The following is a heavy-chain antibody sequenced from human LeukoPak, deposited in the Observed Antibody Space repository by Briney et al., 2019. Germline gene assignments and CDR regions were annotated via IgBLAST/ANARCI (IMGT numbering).Heavy chain of an antibody. V-gene: IGHV3-23*01. J-gene: IGHJ4*02. CDR3: AKEAYYYGSGSYYTYFDY. Sequence: GGSLRLSCAASGFTFSSYGMSWVRQAPGKGLEWVSAISGSGGSTYYADSVKGRFTISRDNSKNTLYLQMNSLRAEDTAVYYGAKEAYYYGSGSYYTYFDYWGQGTLVTVSS. CDR2: ISGSGGST. D-gene: IGHD3-10*01. CDR1: GFTFSSYG.